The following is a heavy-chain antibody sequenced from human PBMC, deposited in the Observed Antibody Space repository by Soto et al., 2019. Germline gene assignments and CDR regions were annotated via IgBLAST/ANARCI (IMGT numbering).Heavy chain of an antibody. J-gene: IGHJ6*02. Sequence: SETLSLTCAVSGYSISSGYYWGWIRQPPGKGLEWIGRIYHSGSTYYNPSLKSRVTISVDTSKNQFSLKLSSVTAADTAVYYCARSYGSGSYFDYYYGMDVWGQGTTVTVSS. CDR3: ARSYGSGSYFDYYYGMDV. CDR1: GYSISSGYY. D-gene: IGHD3-10*01. V-gene: IGHV4-38-2*01. CDR2: IYHSGST.